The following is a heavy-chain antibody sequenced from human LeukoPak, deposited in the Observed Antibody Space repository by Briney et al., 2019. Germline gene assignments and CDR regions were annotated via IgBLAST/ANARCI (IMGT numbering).Heavy chain of an antibody. Sequence: QAGGSLRLSCAASESTLVSHAMSWVRQAPGKGLEWVAGISGRDGTVHFADSVTGRFSISRDDSKNTVFLHMRSLKGDDTAVYYCAKGGSRGSSWLGDWLDSWGQGALVTVSS. D-gene: IGHD6-13*01. CDR2: ISGRDGTV. CDR3: AKGGSRGSSWLGDWLDS. J-gene: IGHJ5*01. V-gene: IGHV3-23*01. CDR1: ESTLVSHA.